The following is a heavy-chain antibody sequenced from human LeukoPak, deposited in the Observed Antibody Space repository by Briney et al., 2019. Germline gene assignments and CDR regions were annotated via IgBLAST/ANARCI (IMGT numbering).Heavy chain of an antibody. D-gene: IGHD6-19*01. CDR1: GGSISSVGYN. CDR3: ARMMDSSGDFDY. V-gene: IGHV4-39*01. Sequence: SETLSPTCTVSGGSISSVGYNWGWIRQPPGKGLEWIGSISYIGRTYYKPSLKSRVTISVDTSNNQFSLKLTSVTAADKGVYYCARMMDSSGDFDYWGQGTLVTVSS. J-gene: IGHJ4*02. CDR2: ISYIGRT.